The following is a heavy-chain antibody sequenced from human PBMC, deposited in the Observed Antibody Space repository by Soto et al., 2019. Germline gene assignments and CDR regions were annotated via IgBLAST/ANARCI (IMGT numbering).Heavy chain of an antibody. CDR2: ISGSGGST. D-gene: IGHD5-12*01. J-gene: IGHJ4*02. CDR3: AKVVSLGFNGTSRDGYNYTLF. Sequence: PGGSLRLSCAASGFTFSSYAMSWVRQAPGKGLEWVSAISGSGGSTYYADSVKGRFTISRDNSKNTLYLQMNSLRAEDTAVYYCAKVVSLGFNGTSRDGYNYTLFWGQGTLVTVSS. V-gene: IGHV3-23*01. CDR1: GFTFSSYA.